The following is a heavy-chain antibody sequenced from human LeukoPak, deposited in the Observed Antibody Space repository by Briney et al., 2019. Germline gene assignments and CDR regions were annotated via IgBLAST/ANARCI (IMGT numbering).Heavy chain of an antibody. CDR2: VRDNGEN. Sequence: SETLSLTRTVSGGSINAYYWSWIRQPPGKGLEWIAYVRDNGENNYNPSLKSRVAISVDTANNQISLRRNVVTAADTAIYYCARQPANTAAFDIWGLGTMVTVSS. CDR3: ARQPANTAAFDI. D-gene: IGHD5-18*01. CDR1: GGSINAYY. J-gene: IGHJ3*02. V-gene: IGHV4-59*08.